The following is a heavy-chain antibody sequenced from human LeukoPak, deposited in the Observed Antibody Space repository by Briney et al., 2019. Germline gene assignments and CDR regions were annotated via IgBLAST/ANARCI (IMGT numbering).Heavy chain of an antibody. CDR3: AKDILSRGPSSGWSNWGGDYYYYYGMDV. CDR2: IYYSGAT. J-gene: IGHJ6*02. Sequence: SETLSLTCSVSGASINTTNYYWGWIRQSPGKGLEWIGSIYYSGATNDNPSLKNRLTMSVDTSKNQFSLRLSSVTAADTAVYYCAKDILSRGPSSGWSNWGGDYYYYYGMDVWGQGTTVTVSS. D-gene: IGHD6-19*01. V-gene: IGHV4-39*07. CDR1: GASINTTNYY.